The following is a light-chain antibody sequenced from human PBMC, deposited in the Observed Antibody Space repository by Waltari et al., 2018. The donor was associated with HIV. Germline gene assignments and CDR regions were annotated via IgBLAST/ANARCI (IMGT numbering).Light chain of an antibody. CDR2: EVT. CDR1: SSDVGGYNY. V-gene: IGLV2-8*01. Sequence: QSALTQPPSASGSPGQSVTISCTGTSSDVGGYNYVSWYQQHPGKAPKLIIYEVTKRPAGVPDRFSGSKSGNTASLTVSGLQAEDEAMYHCNSYAGNKDLGVFGGGTKLTVL. J-gene: IGLJ3*02. CDR3: NSYAGNKDLGV.